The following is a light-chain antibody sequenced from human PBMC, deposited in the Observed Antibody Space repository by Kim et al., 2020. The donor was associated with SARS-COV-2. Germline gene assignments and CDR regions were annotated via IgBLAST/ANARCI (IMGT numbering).Light chain of an antibody. V-gene: IGLV3-19*01. CDR2: GKN. CDR1: SLRSYY. CDR3: NSRDSNNNVL. Sequence: SSELTQDPAVSLALGQTVRITCQGDSLRSYYATWYRQKPGQAPILVIYGKNNRPSGIPDRFSGSSSGNTASLTITGTQAGDEADYYCNSRDSNNNVLFGG. J-gene: IGLJ2*01.